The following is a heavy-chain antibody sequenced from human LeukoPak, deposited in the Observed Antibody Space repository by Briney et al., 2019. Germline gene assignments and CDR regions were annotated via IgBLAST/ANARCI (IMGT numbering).Heavy chain of an antibody. CDR3: ARLQPYSNYSYYYGMDV. D-gene: IGHD4-4*01. Sequence: PSETLSLTCTVSGGSISSYYWSWIRQPPGKGPEWIGYIYYSGSTNYNPSLRSRVTISVDTSKNQFSLKLSSVTAADTAVYYCARLQPYSNYSYYYGMDVWGQGTTVTVSS. CDR2: IYYSGST. J-gene: IGHJ6*02. V-gene: IGHV4-59*08. CDR1: GGSISSYY.